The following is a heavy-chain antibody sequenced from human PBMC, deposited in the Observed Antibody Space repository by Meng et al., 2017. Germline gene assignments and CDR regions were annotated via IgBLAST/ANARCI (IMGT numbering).Heavy chain of an antibody. Sequence: SVKVSCKASGGTFSSYAISWVRQAAGQGLEWMGGIIPIFGTANYAQKLQGRVTITTDESTSTAYMELSSLRSEDTAVYYCARGTLVAATPEFDYWGQGTLVTVSS. J-gene: IGHJ4*02. CDR1: GGTFSSYA. D-gene: IGHD2-15*01. V-gene: IGHV1-69*05. CDR2: IIPIFGTA. CDR3: ARGTLVAATPEFDY.